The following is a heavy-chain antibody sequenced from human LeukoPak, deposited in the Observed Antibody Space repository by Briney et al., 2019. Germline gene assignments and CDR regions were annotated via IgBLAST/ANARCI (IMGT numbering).Heavy chain of an antibody. CDR1: GYTFTSYY. CDR3: ARDPFSPYVFGA. V-gene: IGHV1-46*01. D-gene: IGHD3-10*02. CDR2: INPSGGST. J-gene: IGHJ5*02. Sequence: ASVKVSCKASGYTFTSYYMHWVRQAPGQGLEWMGIINPSGGSTSYAQKFQGRVTVTRDTPTSTVYMELSSLRSEDTAVYYCARDPFSPYVFGAWGQGTLVTVSS.